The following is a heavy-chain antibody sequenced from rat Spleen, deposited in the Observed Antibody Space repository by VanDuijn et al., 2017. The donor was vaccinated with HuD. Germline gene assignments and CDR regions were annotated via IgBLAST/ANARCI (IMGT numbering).Heavy chain of an antibody. CDR2: ISSGGGST. CDR1: GFTFSSFP. CDR3: TTDRVNSGYYYVMDA. D-gene: IGHD1-1*01. J-gene: IGHJ4*01. V-gene: IGHV5-27*01. Sequence: EVQLVESGGGLVQPGRSLKLSCAASGFTFSSFPMAWVRQAPKKGLEWVASISSGGGSTYYRDSVKGRFTISRDNAKSTLYLQMDSLRSEDTATYYCTTDRVNSGYYYVMDAWGQGASVTVSS.